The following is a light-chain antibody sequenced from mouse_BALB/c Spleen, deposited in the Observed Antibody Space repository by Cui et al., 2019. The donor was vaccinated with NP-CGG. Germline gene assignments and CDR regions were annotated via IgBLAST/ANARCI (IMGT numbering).Light chain of an antibody. Sequence: QAVVTQESALTTSPGETVTITCRSSTGAVTTSNYANWVQEKPDHLFTGLIGGTNNRAPGVPARFSGSLIGDKAALTITGAQIEDEATYFCALWYSNHWVFGGGTKLTVL. J-gene: IGLJ1*01. CDR1: TGAVTTSNY. V-gene: IGLV1*01. CDR2: GTN. CDR3: ALWYSNHWV.